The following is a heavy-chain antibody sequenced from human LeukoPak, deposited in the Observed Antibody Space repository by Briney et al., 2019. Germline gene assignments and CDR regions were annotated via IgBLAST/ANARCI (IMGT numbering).Heavy chain of an antibody. Sequence: PSETLSLTCTVSGGSISSYYWSWIRQPPGKGLEWIGYIYYSGSTNYNPSLKSRVTISVDTSKNQFSLKLSSVTAADTAVYYCARGTYGDYGLLDAFDIWGQGTMVTVSS. CDR3: ARGTYGDYGLLDAFDI. D-gene: IGHD4-17*01. V-gene: IGHV4-59*01. CDR1: GGSISSYY. J-gene: IGHJ3*02. CDR2: IYYSGST.